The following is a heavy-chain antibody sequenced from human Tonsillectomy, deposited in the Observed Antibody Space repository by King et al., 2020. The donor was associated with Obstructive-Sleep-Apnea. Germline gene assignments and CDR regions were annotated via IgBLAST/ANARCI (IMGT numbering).Heavy chain of an antibody. CDR1: CDSISTYY. D-gene: IGHD5-18*01. Sequence: VQLQESGPGLVKPSETLSLTCTVSCDSISTYYWSWIRQPPGKGLEWVGYIYYRGSTSYNASLKRRVTISVDTSKNQFSLKLRSVTAADTAVYYCARDLGYSYGIDYWGQGTLVTVSS. V-gene: IGHV4-59*01. CDR2: IYYRGST. J-gene: IGHJ4*02. CDR3: ARDLGYSYGIDY.